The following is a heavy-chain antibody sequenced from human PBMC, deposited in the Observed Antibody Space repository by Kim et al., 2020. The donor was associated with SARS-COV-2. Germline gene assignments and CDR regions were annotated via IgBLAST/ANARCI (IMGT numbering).Heavy chain of an antibody. CDR3: AKAPGCSGGSCYRNYFDY. CDR1: GGTFSSYA. D-gene: IGHD2-15*01. CDR2: IIPIFGTA. Sequence: SVKVSCKASGGTFSSYAISWVRQAPGQGLEWMGGIIPIFGTANYAQKFQGRVTITADESTSTAYMELSSLRSEDTAVYYCAKAPGCSGGSCYRNYFDYWGQGTLVTVSS. V-gene: IGHV1-69*13. J-gene: IGHJ4*02.